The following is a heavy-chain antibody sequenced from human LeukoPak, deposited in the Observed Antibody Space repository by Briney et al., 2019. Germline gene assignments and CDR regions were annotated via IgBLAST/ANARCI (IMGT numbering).Heavy chain of an antibody. CDR2: IYPGDSDT. J-gene: IGHJ5*02. Sequence: GESLKISWKGSDYSFTSYWSGWLRQMPGKGLEWMGIIYPGDSDTRYSPSFQGQVTISADKSISTAYLQWSSLKASDTVMDNCARQFVNWFDPWGQGTLVTVSS. CDR3: ARQFVNWFDP. CDR1: DYSFTSYW. V-gene: IGHV5-51*01.